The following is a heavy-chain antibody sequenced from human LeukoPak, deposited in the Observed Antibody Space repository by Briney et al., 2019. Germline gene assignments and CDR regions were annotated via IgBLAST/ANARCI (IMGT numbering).Heavy chain of an antibody. CDR2: INHSGST. CDR1: GGSFNGYY. J-gene: IGHJ5*02. V-gene: IGHV4-34*01. CDR3: ARTIAAAGLTRGFDP. Sequence: RTSETLSLTCAVYGGSFNGYYWSWIRQPPGKGLEWIGEINHSGSTNYNPSLKSRVTISVDTSKNQFSLKLSSVTAADTAVYYCARTIAAAGLTRGFDPWGQGTLVTVSS. D-gene: IGHD6-13*01.